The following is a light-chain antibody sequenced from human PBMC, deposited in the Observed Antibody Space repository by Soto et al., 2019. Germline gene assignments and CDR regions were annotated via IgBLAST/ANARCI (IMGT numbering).Light chain of an antibody. CDR1: QSIRTY. V-gene: IGKV1-39*01. Sequence: DIQMTQSPSSLSASVGDRVTITCRASQSIRTYLNWFQQRPGKAPKLLIYAASTLQGGVPSRFSGSGSGTDFTRTISSLQSEDFATYYCQQSFASLRTFGQGTTVEI. CDR3: QQSFASLRT. CDR2: AAS. J-gene: IGKJ1*01.